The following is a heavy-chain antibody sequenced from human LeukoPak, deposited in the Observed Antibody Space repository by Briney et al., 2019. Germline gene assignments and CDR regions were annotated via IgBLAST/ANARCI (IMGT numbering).Heavy chain of an antibody. CDR2: IYYSGST. CDR3: ASSRGTPYYYYYGMDV. V-gene: IGHV4-59*01. D-gene: IGHD1-7*01. CDR1: GGSISSYY. J-gene: IGHJ6*04. Sequence: PSETLSLTCTVSGGSISSYYWSWIRRPPGKGLEWIGYIYYSGSTNYNPSLKSRVTISVDTSKNQFSLKLSSVTAADTAVYYCASSRGTPYYYYYGMDVWGKGTTVTVSS.